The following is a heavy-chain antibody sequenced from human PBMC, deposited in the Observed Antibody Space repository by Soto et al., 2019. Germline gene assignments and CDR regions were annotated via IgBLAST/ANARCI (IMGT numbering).Heavy chain of an antibody. Sequence: SETLSLTCAVSDGSFSAHYWTWIRQPPGKGLEWLGETNQSGSTNYNPSLTSRVSISVDTSKSQFSLKLKSVTAADAAVYYCARQSGTYYGAFDVWGQGTMVTVSS. CDR2: TNQSGST. J-gene: IGHJ3*01. CDR1: DGSFSAHY. CDR3: ARQSGTYYGAFDV. V-gene: IGHV4-34*01. D-gene: IGHD1-26*01.